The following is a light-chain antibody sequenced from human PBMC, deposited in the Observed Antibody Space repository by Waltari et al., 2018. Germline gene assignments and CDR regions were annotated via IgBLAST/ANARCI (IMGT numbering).Light chain of an antibody. Sequence: QSALTQPASVSGSPGQSITISCTGTSSDVGSYNLVSWYQQHPGKAPKLMIYEVSKRPSGGSNRFSGSKSGNTASLTISGLQAEDEADYYCCSYAGSSTLVCGGGTKLTVL. CDR1: SSDVGSYNL. J-gene: IGLJ2*01. CDR2: EVS. V-gene: IGLV2-23*02. CDR3: CSYAGSSTLV.